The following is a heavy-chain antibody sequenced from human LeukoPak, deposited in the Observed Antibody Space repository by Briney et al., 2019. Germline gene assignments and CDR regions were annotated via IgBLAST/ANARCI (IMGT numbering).Heavy chain of an antibody. CDR3: ARGPTTARGWYTPYFDY. CDR1: GGSISSGDYY. D-gene: IGHD6-19*01. Sequence: PSQTLSLTCTVSGGSISSGDYYWSWIRQPPGKGLEWIGYIYYSGSTYYNPSLKSRVTISVDTSKNQFSLKLSSVTAADTAVYYCARGPTTARGWYTPYFDYWGQGTLVTVSS. V-gene: IGHV4-30-4*08. CDR2: IYYSGST. J-gene: IGHJ4*02.